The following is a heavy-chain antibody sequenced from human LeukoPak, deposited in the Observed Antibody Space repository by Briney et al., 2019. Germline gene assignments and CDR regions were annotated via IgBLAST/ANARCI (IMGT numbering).Heavy chain of an antibody. J-gene: IGHJ4*02. CDR3: AKAKSHYYDSSGYYDY. CDR2: IWYDGSNK. D-gene: IGHD3-22*01. V-gene: IGHV3-33*06. CDR1: GFTFSSYG. Sequence: PGGSLRLSCAASGFTFSSYGMHWVRQAPGKGLEGVAVIWYDGSNKYYADSVKGRFTISRDNSKNTLYLQMNSLRAEDTAVYYCAKAKSHYYDSSGYYDYWGQGTLVTVSS.